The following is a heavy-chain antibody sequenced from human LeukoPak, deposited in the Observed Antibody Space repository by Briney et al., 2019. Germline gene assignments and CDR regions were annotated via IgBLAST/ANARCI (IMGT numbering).Heavy chain of an antibody. J-gene: IGHJ6*02. CDR1: GFTFRNYG. CDR2: IWYDENNK. V-gene: IGHV3-33*01. D-gene: IGHD3-22*01. CDR3: ARDRLYYDSRAYFTREFYHYGMDV. Sequence: ERSLRLSCAASGFTFRNYGMHWVRQAPDKGLEWVAVIWYDENNKSYADSVKGRFTISRDNSKNTLYLQMNSLRAEDTAVYYCARDRLYYDSRAYFTREFYHYGMDVWGQGTTVTVSS.